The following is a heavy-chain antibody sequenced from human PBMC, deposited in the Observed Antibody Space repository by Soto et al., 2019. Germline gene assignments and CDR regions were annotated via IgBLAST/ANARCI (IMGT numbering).Heavy chain of an antibody. CDR3: ARCCALGGYRTKARRGYFDY. D-gene: IGHD5-18*01. Sequence: SETLSLTCAVYGGSFSGYYWSWIRQPPGKGLEWIGEINHSGSTNYNPSLKSRVTISVDTSKNQFSLKLSSVTAADTAVYYCARCCALGGYRTKARRGYFDYWGQGTLVTVSS. CDR2: INHSGST. J-gene: IGHJ4*02. CDR1: GGSFSGYY. V-gene: IGHV4-34*01.